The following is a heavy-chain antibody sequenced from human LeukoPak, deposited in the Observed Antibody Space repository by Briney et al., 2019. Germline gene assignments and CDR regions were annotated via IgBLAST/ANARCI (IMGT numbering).Heavy chain of an antibody. CDR3: ARISVGATPRLVDY. CDR2: ISSSSSYI. Sequence: PGGSLRLSCAASGFTFSSYSMNWVRQAPGKGLEWVSSISSSSSYIYYADSVKGRFTISRDNAKNSLYLQMNSLRAEDTAVYCCARISVGATPRLVDYWGQGTLVTVSS. V-gene: IGHV3-21*01. CDR1: GFTFSSYS. J-gene: IGHJ4*02. D-gene: IGHD1-26*01.